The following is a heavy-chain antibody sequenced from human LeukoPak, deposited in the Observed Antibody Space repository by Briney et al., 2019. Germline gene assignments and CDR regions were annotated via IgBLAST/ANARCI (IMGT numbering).Heavy chain of an antibody. V-gene: IGHV3-48*02. J-gene: IGHJ4*02. Sequence: GGSLRLSCAASGFTFSTYGMNWVRQAPGKGLEWVSYISSSSGTIYYADSVRGRFTISRDNAKNSPYLQMNSLRDGDTAVYFCARGIFGETYDHYFDYWGQGTLVTVSS. CDR1: GFTFSTYG. D-gene: IGHD3-3*01. CDR3: ARGIFGETYDHYFDY. CDR2: ISSSSGTI.